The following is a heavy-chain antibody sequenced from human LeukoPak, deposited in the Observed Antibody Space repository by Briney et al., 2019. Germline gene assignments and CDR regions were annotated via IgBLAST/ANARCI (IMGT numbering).Heavy chain of an antibody. J-gene: IGHJ6*03. D-gene: IGHD1-26*01. CDR2: ISWDGGST. V-gene: IGHV3-43D*04. CDR3: AKVGREWEPYYYMDV. CDR1: GFTFDDYA. Sequence: GGSLRLSCAASGFTFDDYAMHWVRKAPGKGLEWVSLISWDGGSTYYADSVKGRFTISRDNSKNSLYLQMNSLRAEDTALYYCAKVGREWEPYYYMDVWGKGTTVTVSS.